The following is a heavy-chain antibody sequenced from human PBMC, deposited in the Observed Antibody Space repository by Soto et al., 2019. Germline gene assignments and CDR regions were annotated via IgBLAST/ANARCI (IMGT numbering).Heavy chain of an antibody. Sequence: GSLRLSCAASGFTFSSYAMSWVRQAPGKGLEWVSAITGSGGSTFYADSVKGRFTISRDNSKNTLDLQMNNLRTEDTGVYFCARDIYSYGSVGTPDIWGQGTMVT. CDR3: ARDIYSYGSVGTPDI. V-gene: IGHV3-23*01. CDR1: GFTFSSYA. J-gene: IGHJ3*02. D-gene: IGHD5-18*01. CDR2: ITGSGGST.